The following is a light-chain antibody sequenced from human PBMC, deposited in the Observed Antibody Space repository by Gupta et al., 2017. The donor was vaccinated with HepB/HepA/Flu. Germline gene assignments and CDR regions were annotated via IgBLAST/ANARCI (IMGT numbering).Light chain of an antibody. CDR1: QNINSNS. J-gene: IGKJ1*01. CDR3: HTYGDSLWT. V-gene: IGKV3-20*01. Sequence: EIVLSQSPGTLSLSPGERATLSCRASQNINSNSLAGYQQKFGQAPRLLSYAISTRATGIPDRGSCSGSGTDFTLRVRRLEPEDFAVEYCHTYGDSLWTFGKGTKVEAK. CDR2: AIS.